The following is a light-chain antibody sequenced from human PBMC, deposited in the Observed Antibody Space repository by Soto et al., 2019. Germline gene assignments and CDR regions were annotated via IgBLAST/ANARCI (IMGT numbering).Light chain of an antibody. V-gene: IGKV3D-15*01. CDR3: QQYNNWPLT. J-gene: IGKJ5*01. Sequence: IVLKYSLATVSASTGESATLSCRASQSVSSNLAWHQQRPGQAPRLLIYGASTRPTGVPARFSGGGSGTEFTLTITSLQSEDFAVYWCQQYNNWPLTFGPGTRLEI. CDR1: QSVSSN. CDR2: GAS.